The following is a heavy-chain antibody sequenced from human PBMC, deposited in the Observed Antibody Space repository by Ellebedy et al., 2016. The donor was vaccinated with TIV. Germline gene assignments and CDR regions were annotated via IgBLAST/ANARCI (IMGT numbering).Heavy chain of an antibody. CDR1: GFTFRTSN. D-gene: IGHD2-15*01. CDR3: VRGYCSGDYCPYFGY. J-gene: IGHJ4*02. CDR2: IYSSGHYM. Sequence: PGGSLRLSCAASGFTFRTSNMNCVRQATGKGLEWVAYIYSSGHYMLHADSVKGRFTISRDNAKNSLYLQMSSMIDEDTAVYYCVRGYCSGDYCPYFGYWGQGTLVTVSS. V-gene: IGHV3-48*02.